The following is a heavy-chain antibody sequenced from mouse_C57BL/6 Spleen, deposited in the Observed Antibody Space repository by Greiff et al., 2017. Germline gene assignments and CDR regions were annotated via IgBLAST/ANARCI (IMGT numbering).Heavy chain of an antibody. J-gene: IGHJ2*01. CDR1: GYTFTSYW. Sequence: QVQLQQPGAELVKPGASVKLSCKASGYTFTSYWMPWVKQRPGRGLEWIGRIDPSSGGTKYNEKFKSKATLTVDKPSSTAYMQLSSLTSEDSAVYYCARAGDYVGYCFAYWGQGTTLTVSS. CDR3: ARAGDYVGYCFAY. CDR2: IDPSSGGT. D-gene: IGHD2-13*01. V-gene: IGHV1-72*01.